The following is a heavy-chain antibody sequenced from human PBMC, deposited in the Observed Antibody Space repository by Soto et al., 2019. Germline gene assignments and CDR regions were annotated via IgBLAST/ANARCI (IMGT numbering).Heavy chain of an antibody. CDR3: ARDSGGFRDGYNYFYY. J-gene: IGHJ4*02. V-gene: IGHV3-21*01. CDR1: GFTVSSYS. D-gene: IGHD5-12*01. CDR2: ISSSSSYI. Sequence: PGGSLRLSCAASGFTVSSYSMNWVRQAPGKGLEWVSSISSSSSYIYYADSVKGRFTISRDNAKNSLYLQMNSLRAEDTAVYYCARDSGGFRDGYNYFYYWGQGTLVTVSS.